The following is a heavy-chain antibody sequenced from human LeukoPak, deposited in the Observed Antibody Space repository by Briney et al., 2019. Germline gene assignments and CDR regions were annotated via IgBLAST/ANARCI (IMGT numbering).Heavy chain of an antibody. CDR3: ARQPYGSSPDY. J-gene: IGHJ4*02. CDR2: IYYSGST. D-gene: IGHD1-26*01. V-gene: IGHV4-59*08. CDR1: GGSISSYY. Sequence: SETLSLTCTVSGGSISSYYWSWIRQPPGKRLEWIGYIYYSGSTNYNPSLKSRVTISVDTSKNQFSLKLSSVTAADTAMYYCARQPYGSSPDYWGQGTLVTVSS.